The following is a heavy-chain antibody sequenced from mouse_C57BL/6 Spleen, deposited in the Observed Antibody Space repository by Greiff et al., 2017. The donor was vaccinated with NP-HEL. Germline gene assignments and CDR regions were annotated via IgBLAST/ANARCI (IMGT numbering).Heavy chain of an antibody. J-gene: IGHJ1*03. CDR3: ARPFITTVVDYWYFEV. CDR2: IDPSDSYT. CDR1: GYTFTSYW. Sequence: VQLQQPGAELVKPGASVKLSCKASGYTFTSYWMQWVKQRPGQGLEWIGEIDPSDSYTNYNQKFKGKATLTVDTSSSTAYMQLSSLTSEDSAVYYCARPFITTVVDYWYFEVWGTGTTVTVAS. V-gene: IGHV1-50*01. D-gene: IGHD1-1*01.